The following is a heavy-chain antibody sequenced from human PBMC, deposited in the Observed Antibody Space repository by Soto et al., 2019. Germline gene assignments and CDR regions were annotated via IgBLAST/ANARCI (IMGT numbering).Heavy chain of an antibody. CDR2: IIPIFGTA. D-gene: IGHD2-2*01. V-gene: IGHV1-69*01. Sequence: QVQLVQSGAEVKKPGSSVKVSCKASGGTFSSYAISWVRQAPGQGLEWMGGIIPIFGTANYAQKFQGRVTITADESTSTAYMELSSLRSEDTAVYYCASPVGGSSHQNSEHYFDYWGQGTLVTVSS. CDR3: ASPVGGSSHQNSEHYFDY. J-gene: IGHJ4*02. CDR1: GGTFSSYA.